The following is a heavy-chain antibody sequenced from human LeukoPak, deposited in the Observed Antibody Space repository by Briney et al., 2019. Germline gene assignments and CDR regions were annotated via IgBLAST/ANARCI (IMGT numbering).Heavy chain of an antibody. J-gene: IGHJ4*02. CDR3: ARAYCSSTSCRPNRFDY. Sequence: SVKVSCKASGGTFSSYAISWVRQAPGQGLEWMGRIIPIFGTANYAQKFQGRVTISTDESTSTAYMELSSLRSEDTAVYYCARAYCSSTSCRPNRFDYWGQGTLVTVSS. V-gene: IGHV1-69*05. D-gene: IGHD2-2*01. CDR1: GGTFSSYA. CDR2: IIPIFGTA.